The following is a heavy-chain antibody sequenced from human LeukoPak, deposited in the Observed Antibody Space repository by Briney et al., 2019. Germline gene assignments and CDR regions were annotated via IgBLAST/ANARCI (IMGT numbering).Heavy chain of an antibody. CDR1: GFTFSSYA. D-gene: IGHD2-15*01. Sequence: PGRSLRLSCAASGFTFSSYAMHWVRQAPGKGLEWVAVISYDGSNKYYADSVKGRFTISRDDAKNSLYLQMNSLRAEDTAVYYCARDIRLVVSFFDYWGQGTLVTVSS. J-gene: IGHJ4*02. CDR3: ARDIRLVVSFFDY. V-gene: IGHV3-30-3*01. CDR2: ISYDGSNK.